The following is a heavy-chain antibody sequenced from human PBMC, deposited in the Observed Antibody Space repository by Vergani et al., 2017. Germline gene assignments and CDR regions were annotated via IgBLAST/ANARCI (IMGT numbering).Heavy chain of an antibody. CDR2: ISWNSGAV. D-gene: IGHD5-12*01. CDR1: GITFWKFG. CDR3: TKGSVYYHDSAGHGYDPYTGFDL. J-gene: IGHJ3*01. V-gene: IGHV3-9*01. Sequence: EVDLVESGGGLAQPGGSLRLSCEASGITFWKFGMHWVRQGPGKGLEWVSGISWNSGAVDYADSVRGRFTHSRDNAKNSLFLEMNSLRFEDTAVYFCTKGSVYYHDSAGHGYDPYTGFDLWGQGTLVTVSS.